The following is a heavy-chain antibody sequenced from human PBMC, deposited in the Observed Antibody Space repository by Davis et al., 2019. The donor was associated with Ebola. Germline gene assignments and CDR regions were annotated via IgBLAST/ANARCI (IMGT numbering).Heavy chain of an antibody. V-gene: IGHV1-18*01. CDR3: ARTVLYYDILTGYSPYNWFDP. D-gene: IGHD3-9*01. CDR2: ISAYNGNT. J-gene: IGHJ5*02. Sequence: ASVKVSCKASGYTFTSYGISWVQQAPGQGLEWMGWISAYNGNTNYAQKLQGRVTMTTNTSTSTAYMELRSLRSEDTAVYYCARTVLYYDILTGYSPYNWFDPWGQGTLVTVSS. CDR1: GYTFTSYG.